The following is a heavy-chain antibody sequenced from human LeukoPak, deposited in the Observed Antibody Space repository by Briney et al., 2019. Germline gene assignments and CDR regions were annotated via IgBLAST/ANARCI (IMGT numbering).Heavy chain of an antibody. J-gene: IGHJ4*02. CDR3: ARDLARELVGATNFDY. Sequence: SETLSLTCNVSGGSIRGYYWSWIRQPPGKGLEWIGYIYSSGSTNYNPSLKSRVTMSVDTSKNQFSLKVSSVTAADTAVYYCARDLARELVGATNFDYWGQGTLVTVSS. D-gene: IGHD1-26*01. V-gene: IGHV4-59*01. CDR2: IYSSGST. CDR1: GGSIRGYY.